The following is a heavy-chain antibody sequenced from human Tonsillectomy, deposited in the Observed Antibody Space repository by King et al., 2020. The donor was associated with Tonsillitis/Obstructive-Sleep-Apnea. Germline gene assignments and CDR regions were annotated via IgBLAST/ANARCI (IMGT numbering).Heavy chain of an antibody. Sequence: VQLVESGGGLVQAGGSLRLSCAASGFVFSRSWMSWVRQSPGKGLEWVANINEDGDKKNYVDSLRGRFTISRDNARNIVYLQINSLRAEDTALYYCAKGGTAFDPWGQGTRVTVSS. V-gene: IGHV3-7*03. CDR1: GFVFSRSW. J-gene: IGHJ5*02. CDR2: INEDGDKK. CDR3: AKGGTAFDP. D-gene: IGHD3-16*01.